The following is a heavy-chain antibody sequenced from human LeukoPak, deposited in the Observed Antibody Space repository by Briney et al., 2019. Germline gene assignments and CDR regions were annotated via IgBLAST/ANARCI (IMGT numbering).Heavy chain of an antibody. CDR2: ISGSGGST. Sequence: GGSLRLPCAASGFTFSSYWMSWVRQAPGKGLEWVSSISGSGGSTQYAASVQGRFTISRDNSKNTLYLQMNSLRAEDTAVYYCAKDPNGDYIGTFDIWGQGTMVTVSS. V-gene: IGHV3-23*01. J-gene: IGHJ3*02. CDR3: AKDPNGDYIGTFDI. D-gene: IGHD4-17*01. CDR1: GFTFSSYW.